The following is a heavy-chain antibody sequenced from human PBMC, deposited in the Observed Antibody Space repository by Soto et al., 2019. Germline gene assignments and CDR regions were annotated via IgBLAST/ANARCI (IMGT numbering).Heavy chain of an antibody. J-gene: IGHJ4*02. CDR1: GYPFTSYD. D-gene: IGHD4-17*01. V-gene: IGHV1-8*01. Sequence: ASVKVSCKASGYPFTSYDSNWVRQATGQGLEWMGWMNPNSGNTGYAQKFQGRVTMTRNTSISTAYMELSSLRSEDTAVYYCAGGLNDYGDPSDYGGQGSLGTVSS. CDR2: MNPNSGNT. CDR3: AGGLNDYGDPSDY.